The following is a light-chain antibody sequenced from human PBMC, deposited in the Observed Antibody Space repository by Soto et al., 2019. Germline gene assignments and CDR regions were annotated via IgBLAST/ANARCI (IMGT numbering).Light chain of an antibody. CDR2: AAS. CDR3: HQRQYWPPIT. V-gene: IGKV1-39*01. J-gene: IGKJ5*01. Sequence: IQMTQSPSSLSASVGDRVTITCRASQSISSYLNWYQQKPGKAPKLLIYAASSLQSGVPSRFSGSGSGTDFTLTISSLEPEDFAVYYCHQRQYWPPITFGQGTRLEIK. CDR1: QSISSY.